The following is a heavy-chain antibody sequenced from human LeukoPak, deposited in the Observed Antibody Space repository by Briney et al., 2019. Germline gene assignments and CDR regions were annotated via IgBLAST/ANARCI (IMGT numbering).Heavy chain of an antibody. Sequence: GGSLKLSCAASGFTFSSYAMHWVRQAPGKGLEWVAVISYDGSNKYYADSVKGRFTISRDNSKNTLYLQMNSLRAEDTAVYYCARDRGWFGESPDAFDIWGQGTMVTVSS. J-gene: IGHJ3*02. V-gene: IGHV3-30*14. CDR1: GFTFSSYA. D-gene: IGHD3-10*01. CDR2: ISYDGSNK. CDR3: ARDRGWFGESPDAFDI.